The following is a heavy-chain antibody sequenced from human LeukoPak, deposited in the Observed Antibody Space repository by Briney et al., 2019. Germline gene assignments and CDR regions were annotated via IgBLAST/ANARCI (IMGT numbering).Heavy chain of an antibody. CDR1: GITFSSSG. D-gene: IGHD1-26*01. Sequence: GGSLRLSCAASGITFSSSGMHWVRQAPGKGLDWVAIISHDGSNKYYADSVKGRFTISRDNSKNTLYLQMNSLRPEDTAVYYCVMVTRETVGVTTMWTDSWGQGTLITVSS. J-gene: IGHJ4*02. CDR2: ISHDGSNK. CDR3: VMVTRETVGVTTMWTDS. V-gene: IGHV3-30*03.